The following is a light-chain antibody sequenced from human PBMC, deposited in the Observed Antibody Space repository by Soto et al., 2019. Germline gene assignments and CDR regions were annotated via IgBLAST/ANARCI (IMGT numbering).Light chain of an antibody. Sequence: QSVLTQPPSVSAAPGQKVTISCSGSGSNIGKNDVSWYLQLPGAAPKLFIYDTNKRPSGIPDRFSGSKSGTSATVGITGLQTGYEADYFCGTWYTRLSVVVFGGGTKLTVL. CDR1: GSNIGKND. V-gene: IGLV1-51*01. CDR2: DTN. J-gene: IGLJ2*01. CDR3: GTWYTRLSVVV.